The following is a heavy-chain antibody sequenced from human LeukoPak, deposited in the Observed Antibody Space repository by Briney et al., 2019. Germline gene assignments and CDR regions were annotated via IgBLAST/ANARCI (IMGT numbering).Heavy chain of an antibody. J-gene: IGHJ4*02. CDR2: ISGSGGST. V-gene: IGHV3-23*01. D-gene: IGHD3-10*01. CDR3: AKVAKYYYGSETYYFFEH. CDR1: GFTFSSYA. Sequence: GGSLRLSCAASGFTFSSYAMSWVRQAPGKGLEWVSAISGSGGSTYYADSVKGRFTISRDNSKNTLYLQMNGLRVEDTAVYYCAKVAKYYYGSETYYFFEHWGQGTPATASS.